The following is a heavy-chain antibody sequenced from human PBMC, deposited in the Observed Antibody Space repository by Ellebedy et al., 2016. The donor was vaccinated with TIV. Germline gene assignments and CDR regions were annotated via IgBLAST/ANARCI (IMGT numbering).Heavy chain of an antibody. V-gene: IGHV4-59*01. CDR3: ARSDYGDSHFDY. CDR2: IHYGGST. D-gene: IGHD4-17*01. Sequence: MPSETLSLTCTVSGDSISEYYWNWVRQPPGKGLQWIGYIHYGGSTSYIPSLKSRVTMSLDTSNTQFSLRLSSVTPADTAVYYCARSDYGDSHFDYWGPGALVTVAS. J-gene: IGHJ4*01. CDR1: GDSISEYY.